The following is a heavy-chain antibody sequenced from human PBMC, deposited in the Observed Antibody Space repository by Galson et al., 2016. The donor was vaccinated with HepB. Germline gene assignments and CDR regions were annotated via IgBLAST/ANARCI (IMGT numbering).Heavy chain of an antibody. Sequence: QSGAEVKKPGESLKISCKGSGYIFTSYWIGWVRQMPGKGLEWMGIIYPSDSDTRYSPSFQGQVTISADKSISTAYLQWSSLKASDTAIYYCARPDYYDSSGYGDYWGQGTLITVSS. CDR2: IYPSDSDT. CDR3: ARPDYYDSSGYGDY. V-gene: IGHV5-51*01. CDR1: GYIFTSYW. D-gene: IGHD3-22*01. J-gene: IGHJ4*02.